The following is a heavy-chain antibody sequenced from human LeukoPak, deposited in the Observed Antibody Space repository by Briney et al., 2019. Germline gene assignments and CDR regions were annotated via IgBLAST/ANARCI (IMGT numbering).Heavy chain of an antibody. Sequence: ASVKVSCKASGYTFTSYGISWVRQAPGQRLEWMGWINAGSGNPKYSQNFQGRVTISRDTSASTAYMELSSLTSEDTAVYYCARDSGEYYFDYWGQGTLVTVSS. CDR3: ARDSGEYYFDY. CDR1: GYTFTSYG. CDR2: INAGSGNP. V-gene: IGHV1-3*01. J-gene: IGHJ4*02. D-gene: IGHD2-15*01.